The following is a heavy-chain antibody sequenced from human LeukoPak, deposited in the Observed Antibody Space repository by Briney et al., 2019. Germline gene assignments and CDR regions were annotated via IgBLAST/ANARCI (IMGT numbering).Heavy chain of an antibody. CDR3: AREYGTRTTRFDP. D-gene: IGHD3-10*01. CDR2: IYYSGST. CDR1: GFTFSSYS. Sequence: GSLRLSCAASGFTFSSYSMNWVRQAPGKGLEWIGYIYYSGSTNYNPSLKSRVTISVDTSKNQFSLKLSSVTAADTAVYYCAREYGTRTTRFDPWGQGTLVTVSS. J-gene: IGHJ5*02. V-gene: IGHV4-59*01.